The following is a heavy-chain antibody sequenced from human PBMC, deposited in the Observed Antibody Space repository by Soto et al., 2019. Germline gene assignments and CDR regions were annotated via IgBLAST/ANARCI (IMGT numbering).Heavy chain of an antibody. CDR1: GFTFRIYA. CDR3: XXXXXXXXXXRXYDIKDSLYYFDQ. D-gene: IGHD3-9*01. J-gene: IGHJ4*02. V-gene: IGHV3-23*01. Sequence: VQLLESGGDLVQSGGSLRLSCAASGFTFRIYAMSWVRQAPGRGLEWVSAISGSGDNTYHADSVKGRFTISRDNTKNXLXLXXXXXXXXXXXXXXXXXXXXXXXXXRXYDIKDSLYYFDQWGQGTLVTVSS. CDR2: ISGSGDNT.